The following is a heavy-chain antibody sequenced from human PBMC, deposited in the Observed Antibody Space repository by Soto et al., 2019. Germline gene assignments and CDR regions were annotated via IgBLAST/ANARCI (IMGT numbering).Heavy chain of an antibody. D-gene: IGHD3-3*01. CDR1: GFTVSSNY. V-gene: IGHV3-66*01. CDR2: IYSGGST. CDR3: AKGLSGSISGVTPASTRYFGMDV. Sequence: GGSLRLSCAASGFTVSSNYMSWVRQAPGKGLEWVSVIYSGGSTYYADSVKGRFTISRDNSKNTLYLQMGSLRAEDMAVYYCAKGLSGSISGVTPASTRYFGMDVWGQGTTVTVSS. J-gene: IGHJ6*02.